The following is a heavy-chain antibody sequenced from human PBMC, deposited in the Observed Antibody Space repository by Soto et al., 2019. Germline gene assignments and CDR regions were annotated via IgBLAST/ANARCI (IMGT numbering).Heavy chain of an antibody. J-gene: IGHJ6*02. CDR1: GFTCSSYS. CDR2: ISSSSSYI. CDR3: AREDHSSSSYYYYYCMDV. V-gene: IGHV3-21*01. D-gene: IGHD6-6*01. Sequence: GGSLRLSCAASGFTCSSYSMNWVRQAPGKGLEWVSSISSSSSYIYYADSVKGRFTISRDNAKNSLYLQMNSLRAEDTAVYYCAREDHSSSSYYYYYCMDVWGQGTTVTVS.